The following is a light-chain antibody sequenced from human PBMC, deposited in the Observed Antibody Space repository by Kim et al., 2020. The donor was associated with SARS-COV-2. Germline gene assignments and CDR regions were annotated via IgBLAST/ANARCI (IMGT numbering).Light chain of an antibody. J-gene: IGLJ6*01. CDR1: SGHSSYI. CDR2: LEGSGSY. CDR3: ETWDSNTRV. Sequence: LVLTQSSSASASLGSSVKLTCTLSSGHSSYIIAWHQQQPGKAPRYLMKLEGSGSYNKGSGVPDRFSGSSSGADRYLTISNLQSEDEADYYCETWDSNTRVFGSGTQLTVL. V-gene: IGLV4-60*03.